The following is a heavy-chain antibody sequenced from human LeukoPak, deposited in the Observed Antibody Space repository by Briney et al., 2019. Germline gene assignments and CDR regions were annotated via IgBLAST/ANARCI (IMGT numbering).Heavy chain of an antibody. D-gene: IGHD5-24*01. J-gene: IGHJ4*02. CDR2: ISGDGGST. CDR3: AKPLRDAGSFNYPYFDF. CDR1: GFTFDDYA. Sequence: GGSLRLSCAASGFTFDDYAMHWVRQAPGKGLEWVSLISGDGGSTCYADSVKGRFTISRDNSNNMLYLQMNSLRAEDTAVYYCAKPLRDAGSFNYPYFDFWGQGTLVTVSS. V-gene: IGHV3-43*02.